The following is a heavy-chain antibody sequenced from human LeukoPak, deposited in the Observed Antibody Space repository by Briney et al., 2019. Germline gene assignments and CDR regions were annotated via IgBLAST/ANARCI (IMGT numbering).Heavy chain of an antibody. CDR3: ARFVVPAANPYYYYYMDV. CDR1: GFTFSSYW. D-gene: IGHD2-2*01. Sequence: GSLRLSCAASGFTFSSYWMHWVRQAPGKGLVWVSRINSDGSSTSYADSVKGRFTISRDNAKNTLYLQMNSLRAEDTAVYYCARFVVPAANPYYYYYMDVWGKGTTVTVSS. V-gene: IGHV3-74*01. CDR2: INSDGSST. J-gene: IGHJ6*03.